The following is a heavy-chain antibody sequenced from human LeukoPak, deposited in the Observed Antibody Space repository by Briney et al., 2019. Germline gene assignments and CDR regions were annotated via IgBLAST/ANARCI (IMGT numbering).Heavy chain of an antibody. CDR1: AGSFSSYY. CDR2: IYYSGTT. J-gene: IGHJ2*01. V-gene: IGHV4-59*01. D-gene: IGHD3-22*01. Sequence: SETLSLTCSVSAGSFSSYYWSWVRQPPGKGLEWIGYIYYSGTTNYNPSLKSRVTFSVDTSKSQFSLKLSSVTAADTAVYYYARGNNFDISGYYFYWYFDLWGRGTLVTVSS. CDR3: ARGNNFDISGYYFYWYFDL.